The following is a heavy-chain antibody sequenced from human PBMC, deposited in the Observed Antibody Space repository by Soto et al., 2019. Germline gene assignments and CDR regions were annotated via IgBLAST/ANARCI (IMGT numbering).Heavy chain of an antibody. Sequence: ASVKVSCKASGYTFTSYSIHWVRQAPGQGLEWIGWINTNNGDAKYSQKFQGRVTVTRDTSATTAYMEVSSLRSEDTAVYYCARDTGDGTFDFWGQGTLVTVSS. CDR2: INTNNGDA. CDR3: ARDTGDGTFDF. V-gene: IGHV1-3*04. D-gene: IGHD7-27*01. CDR1: GYTFTSYS. J-gene: IGHJ4*02.